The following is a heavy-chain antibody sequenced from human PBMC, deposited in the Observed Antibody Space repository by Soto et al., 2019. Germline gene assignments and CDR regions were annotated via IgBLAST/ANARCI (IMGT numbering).Heavy chain of an antibody. CDR2: ISYDGSNK. D-gene: IGHD5-18*01. CDR1: GFTFSSYA. V-gene: IGHV3-30-3*01. CDR3: ARDGLPNHFIQLWFSNPTDY. Sequence: GGSLRLSCAASGFTFSSYAMHWVRQAPGKGLEWVAVISYDGSNKYYADSVKGRFTISRDNSKNTLYLQMNSLRAEDTAVYYCARDGLPNHFIQLWFSNPTDYWGQGTLVTVSS. J-gene: IGHJ4*02.